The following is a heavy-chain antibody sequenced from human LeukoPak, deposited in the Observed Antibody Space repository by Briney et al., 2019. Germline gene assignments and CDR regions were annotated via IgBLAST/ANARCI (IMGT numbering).Heavy chain of an antibody. CDR3: ARDQMATIIAFDI. Sequence: SSVKVSCTASGGTFSSYAISWVRQAPGQGLEWMGGIIPTFGTANYAQKFQGRVTITADESTSTAYMELSSLRSEDTAVYYCARDQMATIIAFDIWGQGTMVTVSS. CDR2: IIPTFGTA. D-gene: IGHD5-24*01. V-gene: IGHV1-69*01. J-gene: IGHJ3*02. CDR1: GGTFSSYA.